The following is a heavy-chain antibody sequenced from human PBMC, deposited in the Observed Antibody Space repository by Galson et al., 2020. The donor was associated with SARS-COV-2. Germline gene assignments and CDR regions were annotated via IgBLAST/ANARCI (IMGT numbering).Heavy chain of an antibody. CDR1: GFRFITYS. CDR2: ISSSVSST. CDR3: ARDPRVWFGDDDTFDI. V-gene: IGHV3-21*01. J-gene: IGHJ3*02. Sequence: GESLKISCAASGFRFITYSMKWVRQAPGKGLEWVSSISSSVSSTYYSDSVKGRFTISRDNAVNSLYLHMNSLRAEDTAVYYCARDPRVWFGDDDTFDIWGPGTMVTVSS. D-gene: IGHD3-10*01.